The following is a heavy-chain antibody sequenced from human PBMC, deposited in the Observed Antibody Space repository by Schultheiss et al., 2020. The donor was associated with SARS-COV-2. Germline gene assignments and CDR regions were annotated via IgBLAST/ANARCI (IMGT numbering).Heavy chain of an antibody. CDR1: GFTVSSNY. CDR3: AREGGSYPLLHGMDV. V-gene: IGHV3-66*01. D-gene: IGHD1-26*01. Sequence: LSLTCAASGFTVSSNYMSWVRQAPGKGLEWVSVIYSGGSTYYADSVKGRFTISRDNSKNTLYLQMNSLRAEDTAVYYCAREGGSYPLLHGMDVWGQGTTVTVSS. J-gene: IGHJ6*02. CDR2: IYSGGST.